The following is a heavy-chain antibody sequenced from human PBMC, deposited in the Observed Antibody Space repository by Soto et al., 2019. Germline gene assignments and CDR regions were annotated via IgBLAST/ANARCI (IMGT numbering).Heavy chain of an antibody. CDR3: AIDLWWYTH. D-gene: IGHD2-15*01. Sequence: EVQLLESGGGLVQPGGPLRLSCTASGFTFSDHAMTWVRQAPGKGLEWLSGISGGGSGAYYADSVKGRFTVSRANSNNTLFLQMDSLRVEDTAVYYCAIDLWWYTHWGQGTLVTVSS. J-gene: IGHJ4*02. CDR1: GFTFSDHA. V-gene: IGHV3-23*01. CDR2: ISGGGSGA.